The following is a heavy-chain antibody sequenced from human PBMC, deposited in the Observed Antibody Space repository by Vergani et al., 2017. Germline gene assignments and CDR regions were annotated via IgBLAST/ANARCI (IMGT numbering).Heavy chain of an antibody. V-gene: IGHV3-30*18. CDR2: ITYDGSNK. CDR3: AKEGDYYYYYGMDV. CDR1: GFTFSSYG. Sequence: QVQLVESGGGVVQPGRSLRLSCAASGFTFSSYGMHWVRQAPGKGLEWVAVITYDGSNKYYADSVKGRLTISRDNSKNTLYLQMNSLIAEDTAVYYCAKEGDYYYYYGMDVWGQGTTVTVSS. J-gene: IGHJ6*02.